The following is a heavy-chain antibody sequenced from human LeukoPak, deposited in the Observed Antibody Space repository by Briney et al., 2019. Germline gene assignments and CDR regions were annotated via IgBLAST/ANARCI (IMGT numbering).Heavy chain of an antibody. CDR2: ISGSGSSA. V-gene: IGHV3-23*01. CDR1: GFTFDTYS. CDR3: AKDLRGSSDY. Sequence: PGGSLRLSCAASGFTFDTYSMNWVRQAPGKALEWVSSISGSGSSAYYADSVKGRFTISRDNSKNTLYLQMNSLRAEDTAVYYCAKDLRGSSDYWGQGTLVTVSS. J-gene: IGHJ4*02. D-gene: IGHD6-6*01.